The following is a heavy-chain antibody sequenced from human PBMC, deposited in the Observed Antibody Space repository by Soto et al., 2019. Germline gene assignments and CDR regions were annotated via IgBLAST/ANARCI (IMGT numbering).Heavy chain of an antibody. D-gene: IGHD2-15*01. CDR3: ARIYCSGGSYSSVYYGMAF. CDR2: INVGNGNT. V-gene: IGHV1-3*01. Sequence: QVQLVQSGAEVKKPGASVKVSCKASGYTFTSYAIHWVRQAPGQRLEWMGWINVGNGNTKYSQKFQGRGTITMDTTASTAYMGLSSLRSEDTAVYYCARIYCSGGSYSSVYYGMAFWGHGTTVTVSS. CDR1: GYTFTSYA. J-gene: IGHJ6*02.